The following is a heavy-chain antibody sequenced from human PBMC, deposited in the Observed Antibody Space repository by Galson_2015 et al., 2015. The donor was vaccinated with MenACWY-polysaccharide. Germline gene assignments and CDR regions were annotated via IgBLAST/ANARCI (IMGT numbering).Heavy chain of an antibody. V-gene: IGHV4-31*11. Sequence: TLSLTCAVSGASIISGSHCWSWFRQYPGKNLEWIAYIYYSGRSNYNPSLRSRVTISIDMSKNQFSLNLSSVTAADTAVYFCAGIPATETSYGWFDPWGQGTLVTVSS. CDR3: AGIPATETSYGWFDP. CDR1: GASIISGSHC. CDR2: IYYSGRS. D-gene: IGHD4-17*01. J-gene: IGHJ5*02.